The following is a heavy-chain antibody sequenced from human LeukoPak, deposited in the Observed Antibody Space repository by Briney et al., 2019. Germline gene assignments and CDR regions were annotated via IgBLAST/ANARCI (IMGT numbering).Heavy chain of an antibody. Sequence: SETLSLTCTVSGGSISSYYWSWIRQPPGKGLEWIGYIYYSGSTNCNPSLKSRVTISVDTSKNQFSLKLSSVTAADTAVYYCARASSSWYGMDVWGQGTTVTVSS. CDR2: IYYSGST. D-gene: IGHD6-13*01. CDR3: ARASSSWYGMDV. J-gene: IGHJ6*02. CDR1: GGSISSYY. V-gene: IGHV4-59*01.